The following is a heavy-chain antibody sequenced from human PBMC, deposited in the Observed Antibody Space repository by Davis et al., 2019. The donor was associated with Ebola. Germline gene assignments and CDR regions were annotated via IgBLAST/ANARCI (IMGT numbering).Heavy chain of an antibody. CDR2: ISAYNGNT. CDR3: ARDCSGGSCYFQNWFDP. V-gene: IGHV1-18*01. Sequence: AASVKVSCKASGYTFTSYGISWVRQAPGQGFEWMGWISAYNGNTNYAQKLQGRVTMTTDTSTSTAYMELRSLRSEDTAVYYCARDCSGGSCYFQNWFDPWGQGTLVTVSS. D-gene: IGHD2-15*01. CDR1: GYTFTSYG. J-gene: IGHJ5*02.